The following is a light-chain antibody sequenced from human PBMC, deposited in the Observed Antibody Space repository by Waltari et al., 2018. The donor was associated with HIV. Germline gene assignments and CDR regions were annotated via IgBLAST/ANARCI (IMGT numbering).Light chain of an antibody. CDR2: DVS. Sequence: QSALTQPASVSGSPGQSTTISCTGSSSDVGAYNSVSWYHPHPGKAPKLVIYDVSNRPSGVSNRFSGSKSGNTASLTISGLQTEDEADYYCNSYSTTYTPCVFGTGTRVTVL. V-gene: IGLV2-14*01. CDR3: NSYSTTYTPCV. CDR1: SSDVGAYNS. J-gene: IGLJ1*01.